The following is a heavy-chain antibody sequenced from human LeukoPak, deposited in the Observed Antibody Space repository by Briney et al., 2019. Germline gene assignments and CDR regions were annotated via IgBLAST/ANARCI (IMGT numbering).Heavy chain of an antibody. J-gene: IGHJ4*02. Sequence: GGSLRLSCAAPGFTLRTYWMSWVRQAPGKGLEWVANIKQDGSEKYYVDSVKGRFTISRDNARNSLYLQMNSLRAEDTAVYYCARDLYRIVVVPREFDYWGQGTLVTVSS. CDR2: IKQDGSEK. CDR3: ARDLYRIVVVPREFDY. CDR1: GFTLRTYW. V-gene: IGHV3-7*01. D-gene: IGHD3-22*01.